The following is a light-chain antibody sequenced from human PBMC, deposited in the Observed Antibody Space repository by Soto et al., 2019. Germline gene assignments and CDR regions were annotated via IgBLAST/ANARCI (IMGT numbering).Light chain of an antibody. CDR3: QQRSNWPT. V-gene: IGKV3D-20*02. J-gene: IGKJ4*01. CDR2: GAS. CDR1: QSVSNNY. Sequence: ENGLTQSPGTLSLSPGERATLSCRASQSVSNNYLAWYQQKPGQAPRLLIYGASSRATGIPDRFSGSGSGTDFTLTISRLEPEDFAVYYCQQRSNWPTFGGGTKVDI.